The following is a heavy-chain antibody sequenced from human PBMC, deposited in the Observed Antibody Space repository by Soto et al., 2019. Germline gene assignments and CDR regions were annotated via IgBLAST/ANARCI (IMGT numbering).Heavy chain of an antibody. J-gene: IGHJ4*02. CDR3: AREPSPGALDY. D-gene: IGHD2-2*01. CDR1: GGSISSGGYS. V-gene: IGHV4-30-2*01. Sequence: SETLSLTCTVSGGSISSGGYSWSWIRQPPGKGLEWIGYIYHSGSTYYNPSLKSRVTISVDRSKNQFSLKLSSVTAADTAVYYCAREPSPGALDYWGQGTLVTVSS. CDR2: IYHSGST.